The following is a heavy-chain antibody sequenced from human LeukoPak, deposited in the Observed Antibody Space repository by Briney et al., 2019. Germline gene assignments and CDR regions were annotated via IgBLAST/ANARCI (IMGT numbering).Heavy chain of an antibody. V-gene: IGHV3-74*01. CDR1: GFTFSNYM. D-gene: IGHD1-20*01. CDR3: LRDLNWSLDQ. J-gene: IGHJ4*02. Sequence: GGSLRLSCAASGFTFSNYMMHWVRQAPGKRLVWVSRIKSDGITITYADSVKGRFTISRDNAKNTLYLQMNSLRAEDTAVYYCLRDLNWSLDQWGQGTLVTVSS. CDR2: IKSDGITI.